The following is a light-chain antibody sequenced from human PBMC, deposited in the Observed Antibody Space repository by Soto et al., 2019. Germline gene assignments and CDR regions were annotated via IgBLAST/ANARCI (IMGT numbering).Light chain of an antibody. CDR1: SSDVGSYNL. CDR3: SSYATSSSFAYV. CDR2: DGS. Sequence: QSVLTQPASMSGSPGQSITISCTGTSSDVGSYNLVSWYQQFPDKAPKLIIYDGSERPSGVSDRFSGSKSGNTASLTISGLRAEDEAEYNCSSYATSSSFAYVSGTRTKVTVL. J-gene: IGLJ1*01. V-gene: IGLV2-23*03.